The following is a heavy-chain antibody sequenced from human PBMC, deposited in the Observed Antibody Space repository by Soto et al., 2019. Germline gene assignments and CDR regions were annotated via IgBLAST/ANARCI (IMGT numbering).Heavy chain of an antibody. CDR1: GYSSATYW. V-gene: IGHV5-51*01. CDR2: IYPSDSDI. J-gene: IGHJ2*01. Sequence: PGESLKISCKGSGYSSATYWIGWVRQMPGEGLEWMGIIYPSDSDIRYSPSFQGQVTISADKSTTTAYLQWSSLKASDTAIYYCVTRAFCFGCCCYQDYYFDVWGRGTLVPVSS. CDR3: VTRAFCFGCCCYQDYYFDV. D-gene: IGHD2-15*01.